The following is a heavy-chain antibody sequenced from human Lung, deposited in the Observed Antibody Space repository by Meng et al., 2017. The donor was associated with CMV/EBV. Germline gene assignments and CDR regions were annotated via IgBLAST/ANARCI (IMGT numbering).Heavy chain of an antibody. D-gene: IGHD6-13*01. J-gene: IGHJ2*01. CDR1: GGSISSYY. CDR2: IYYSGST. CDR3: ARPGAAAETEGFDL. Sequence: SETLSLXCTVSGGSISSYYWSWIRQPPGKGLEWIGYIYYSGSTNYNPSLKSRVTISVDTSKNQFSLKLSSVTAADTAVYYCARPGAAAETEGFDLWGRGTLVTVPQ. V-gene: IGHV4-59*08.